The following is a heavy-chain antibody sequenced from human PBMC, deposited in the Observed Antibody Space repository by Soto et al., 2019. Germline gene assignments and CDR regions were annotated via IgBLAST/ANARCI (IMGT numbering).Heavy chain of an antibody. J-gene: IGHJ5*02. CDR2: ISAYNGNT. CDR3: ARERSDCISADGYVEEEVDH. V-gene: IGHV1-18*01. Sequence: VQLVQSGAEVKKPGASVKVSCKASGYTFNSYGISWVRQAPGQGLEWMGWISAYNGNTNYAEKLQGRVTMTTDTTTVTASVERGCLRSEDAAVYYSARERSDCISADGYVEEEVDHWGQGTPVTVSS. CDR1: GYTFNSYG. D-gene: IGHD2-2*01.